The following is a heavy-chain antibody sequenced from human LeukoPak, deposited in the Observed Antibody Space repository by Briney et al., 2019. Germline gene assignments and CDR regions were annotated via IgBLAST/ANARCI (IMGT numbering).Heavy chain of an antibody. CDR3: ARALPSSSDPFDY. J-gene: IGHJ4*02. CDR2: IKHSGST. CDR1: GGSFSGYY. D-gene: IGHD6-6*01. Sequence: SETLSLTCAVYGGSFSGYYWSWIRQPPGKGLEWIGEIKHSGSTNYNPSLKSRVTISADTSKNQFSLKLSSVTAADTAVYYCARALPSSSDPFDYWGQGTLVTVSS. V-gene: IGHV4-34*01.